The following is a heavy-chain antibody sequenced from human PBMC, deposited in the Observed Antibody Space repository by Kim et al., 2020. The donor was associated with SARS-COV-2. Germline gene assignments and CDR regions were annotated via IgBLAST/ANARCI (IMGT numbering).Heavy chain of an antibody. CDR1: GFTFSGSA. J-gene: IGHJ6*02. CDR3: TRHGWWHYYDSSGSPYGMDV. Sequence: GGSLRLSCAASGFTFSGSAMHWVRQASGKGLEWVGRIRSKANSYATAYAASVKGRFTISRDDSKNTAYLQMNSLKTEDTAVYYCTRHGWWHYYDSSGSPYGMDVWGQGTTVTVSS. CDR2: IRSKANSYAT. D-gene: IGHD3-22*01. V-gene: IGHV3-73*01.